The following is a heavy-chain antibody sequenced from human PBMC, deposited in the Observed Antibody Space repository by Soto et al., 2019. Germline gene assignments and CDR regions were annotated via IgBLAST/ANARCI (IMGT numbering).Heavy chain of an antibody. D-gene: IGHD2-2*01. Sequence: EVQLLESGGGLVQPGGSLRLSCAASGFTFSSYAMNWVRQAPGKGLEWVSIISGDGGTTSYADSVKGRFTISRDNSKNTLYLQMNSLRAEDTAVYYCAKKRVLVPAMYHFDYWGQVTLVTVSS. V-gene: IGHV3-23*01. J-gene: IGHJ4*02. CDR3: AKKRVLVPAMYHFDY. CDR1: GFTFSSYA. CDR2: ISGDGGTT.